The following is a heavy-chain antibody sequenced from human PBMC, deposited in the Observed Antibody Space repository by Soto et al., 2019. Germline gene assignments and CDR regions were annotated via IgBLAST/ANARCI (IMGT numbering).Heavy chain of an antibody. CDR3: ARGGDYYDSSGYYLGI. Sequence: QVQLQESGPGLVKPSQTLSLTCTVSGGSISSGGYYWSWIRQHPGKGLEWIGYIYYSGSTYYNPSLKSRVTISVDTSKNQFSLKLSSVSAADTAVYYCARGGDYYDSSGYYLGIWGQGTMVTVSS. J-gene: IGHJ3*02. CDR1: GGSISSGGYY. CDR2: IYYSGST. V-gene: IGHV4-31*03. D-gene: IGHD3-22*01.